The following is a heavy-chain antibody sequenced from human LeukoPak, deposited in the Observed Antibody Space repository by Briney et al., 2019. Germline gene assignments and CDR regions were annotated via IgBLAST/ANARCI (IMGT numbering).Heavy chain of an antibody. Sequence: SVKVSCKASGGTFSSYAISWVRQAPGQGLEWMGRIIPILGIANYAQKFQGRVTITADKSTSTAYMELSSLRSEDTAVYYCARGPKQWLVPDYWGQGTLVTVS. CDR2: IIPILGIA. J-gene: IGHJ4*02. D-gene: IGHD6-19*01. V-gene: IGHV1-69*04. CDR1: GGTFSSYA. CDR3: ARGPKQWLVPDY.